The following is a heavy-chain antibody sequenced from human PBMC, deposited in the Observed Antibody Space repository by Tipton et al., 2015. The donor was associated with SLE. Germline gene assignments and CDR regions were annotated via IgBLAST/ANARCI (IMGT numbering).Heavy chain of an antibody. CDR3: ARDPYLGAFDI. CDR1: GGSISSYY. V-gene: IGHV4-59*01. D-gene: IGHD3-16*01. Sequence: TLSLTCTASGGSISSYYWSWIRQPPGKELEWIGYIYYSGSTNYNPSLKSRVTISVDTSKNQFSLKLSSVTAADTAVYYCARDPYLGAFDIWGQGTMVTVSS. J-gene: IGHJ3*02. CDR2: IYYSGST.